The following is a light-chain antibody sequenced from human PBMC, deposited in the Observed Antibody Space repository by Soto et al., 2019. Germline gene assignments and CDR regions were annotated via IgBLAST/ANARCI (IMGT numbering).Light chain of an antibody. CDR2: GAS. V-gene: IGKV3-20*01. CDR1: QSVTGNS. CDR3: QQYGGSPRT. Sequence: SSGERSTISRRASQSVTGNSLAWYQQKLGRAPRVLIYGASNRATGIPDRFSGSGSGTDFTLTITRLEPEDFAGYFCQQYGGSPRTFGQGTRLEIK. J-gene: IGKJ5*01.